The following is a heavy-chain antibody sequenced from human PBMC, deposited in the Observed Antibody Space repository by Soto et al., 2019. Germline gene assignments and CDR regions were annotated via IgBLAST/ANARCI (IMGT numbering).Heavy chain of an antibody. CDR1: GFTFSSYS. J-gene: IGHJ5*02. CDR2: ISSSSSYI. CDR3: ARDSSGWANWFDP. Sequence: PGGSLRLSCAASGFTFSSYSMNWVRQAPGKGLEWVSSISSSSSYIYYADSVKGRFTISRDNAKNSLYLQMNSLRAEDTAVYYCARDSSGWANWFDPWGQGTLVTVS. D-gene: IGHD6-19*01. V-gene: IGHV3-21*01.